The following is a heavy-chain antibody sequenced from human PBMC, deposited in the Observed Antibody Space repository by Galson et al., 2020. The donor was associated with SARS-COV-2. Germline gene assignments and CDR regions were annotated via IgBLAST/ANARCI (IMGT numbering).Heavy chain of an antibody. V-gene: IGHV3-11*01. CDR2: ISSSGSTI. J-gene: IGHJ4*02. Sequence: NSGGSLRLSCAASGFTVSSNYMSWIRQAPGKGLEWFSYISSSGSTIYYADSVKGRFTISRDNAKNSLYLQMNSLRAEDTAVYYCARDASGYDILTGYYRPYYFDYWGQGTLVTVSS. D-gene: IGHD3-9*01. CDR1: GFTVSSNY. CDR3: ARDASGYDILTGYYRPYYFDY.